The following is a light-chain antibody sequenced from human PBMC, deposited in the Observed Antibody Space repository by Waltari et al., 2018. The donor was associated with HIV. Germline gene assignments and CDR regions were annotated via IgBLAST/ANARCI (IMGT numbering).Light chain of an antibody. CDR3: QQSYSTPYT. CDR1: QSISSY. J-gene: IGKJ2*01. V-gene: IGKV1-39*01. CDR2: DAS. Sequence: GDRVTITCRASQSISSYLNWYQQKPGKAPKVLIYDASSLQSGVPSRFSGSGSGTDFTLTISSLQPEDFATYYCQQSYSTPYTFGQETKLEIK.